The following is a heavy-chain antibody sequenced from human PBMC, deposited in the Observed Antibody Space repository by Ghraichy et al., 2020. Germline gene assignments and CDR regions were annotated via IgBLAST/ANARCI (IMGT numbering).Heavy chain of an antibody. CDR2: IWYDGSNK. CDR1: GFTFSSYG. V-gene: IGHV3-33*01. D-gene: IGHD1-1*01. Sequence: GASLRLSCAASGFTFSSYGMHWVRQAPGKGLEWVAVIWYDGSNKYYADSVKGRFTISRDNSMNTLYLQMNSLRAEDTAVYYCATVSGTGTTDFDYWGQGTLVTVSS. CDR3: ATVSGTGTTDFDY. J-gene: IGHJ4*02.